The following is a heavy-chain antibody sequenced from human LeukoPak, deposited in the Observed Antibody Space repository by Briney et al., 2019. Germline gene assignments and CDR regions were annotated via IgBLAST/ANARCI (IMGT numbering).Heavy chain of an antibody. CDR2: ISGSGGST. CDR3: AKASTVAATPSDY. Sequence: GGSLRLSCAASGFTFSSYAMSWVRHAPGKGLEWVSSISGSGGSTYYADSVKGRFTISRDNSKNTLYLQMHSLRAEDTAVYYCAKASTVAATPSDYWGQGTLVTVSS. J-gene: IGHJ4*02. CDR1: GFTFSSYA. V-gene: IGHV3-23*01. D-gene: IGHD2-15*01.